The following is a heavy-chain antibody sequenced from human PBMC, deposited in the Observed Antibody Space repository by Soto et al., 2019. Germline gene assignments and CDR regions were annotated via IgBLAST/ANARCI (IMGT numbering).Heavy chain of an antibody. CDR2: IFPDDSDT. D-gene: IGHD2-2*01. J-gene: IGHJ5*02. CDR1: GYSFTTNW. V-gene: IGHV5-51*01. Sequence: PGESLKISCKVSGYSFTTNWIAWVRQRPGKGLEWMGSIFPDDSDTRYSPSFQGQVTISVDKAVTTAYLQWRSLKASDSAMYYCARLIGSSSWFDLWGQGALVTVSS. CDR3: ARLIGSSSWFDL.